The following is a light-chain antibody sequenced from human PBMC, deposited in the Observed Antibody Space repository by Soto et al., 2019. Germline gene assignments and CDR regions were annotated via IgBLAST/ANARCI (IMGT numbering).Light chain of an antibody. CDR1: QSVSSS. CDR3: QQYNNWPRT. Sequence: EIVMTQSPGTLSISPGEKATLSCRASQSVSSSLAWFQQQPGQAPRLLIYGASTRATGVPARFSGSGSETDFTLTISSLQSEDFTVYYCQQYNNWPRTFGQGTKVDIK. J-gene: IGKJ1*01. CDR2: GAS. V-gene: IGKV3D-15*01.